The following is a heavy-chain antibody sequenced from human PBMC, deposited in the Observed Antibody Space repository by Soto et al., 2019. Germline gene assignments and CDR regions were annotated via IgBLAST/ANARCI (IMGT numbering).Heavy chain of an antibody. J-gene: IGHJ4*02. D-gene: IGHD3-16*01. CDR2: IYYSGST. CDR3: AREIVGGFDY. V-gene: IGHV4-61*01. CDR1: GGSVSSGSYY. Sequence: SETLSLTCTVSGGSVSSGSYYWSWIRQPPGKGLEWIGYIYYSGSTNYNPSLKSRVTISVDTSKNQFSLKLSSVTAADTAVYYCAREIVGGFDYWGQGTLVTVSS.